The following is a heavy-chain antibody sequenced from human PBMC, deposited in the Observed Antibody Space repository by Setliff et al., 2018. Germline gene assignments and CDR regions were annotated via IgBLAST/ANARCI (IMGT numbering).Heavy chain of an antibody. Sequence: ASVKVSCKASGGTFGTNAVGWVRQAPGQGLEWMGWISVYNGKTKYAQKFQGRVTMTTDTSTRTAYMEVTSLRSDDTAVYYCAREATIRGYYYYYYGMDVWGQGTTVTVSS. CDR3: AREATIRGYYYYYYGMDV. D-gene: IGHD5-12*01. V-gene: IGHV1-18*01. CDR1: GGTFGTNA. CDR2: ISVYNGKT. J-gene: IGHJ6*02.